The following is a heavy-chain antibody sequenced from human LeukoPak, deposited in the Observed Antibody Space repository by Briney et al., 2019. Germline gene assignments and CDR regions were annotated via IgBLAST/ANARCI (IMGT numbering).Heavy chain of an antibody. CDR3: ARQGSGWYRQVLFYMDV. D-gene: IGHD6-19*01. Sequence: SETLSLTCAVYGGSFSGYYWSWIRQPPGKGLEWIGEINHSGSTNYNPSLKSRVTISVDTSKNRFSLKLSSVTAADTAVYYCARQGSGWYRQVLFYMDVWGKGTTVTISS. CDR2: INHSGST. CDR1: GGSFSGYY. V-gene: IGHV4-34*01. J-gene: IGHJ6*03.